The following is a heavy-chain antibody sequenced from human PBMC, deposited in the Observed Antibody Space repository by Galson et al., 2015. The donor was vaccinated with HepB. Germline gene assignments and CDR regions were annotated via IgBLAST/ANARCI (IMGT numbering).Heavy chain of an antibody. Sequence: SLRLSCAASGFTFRTYAMTWVRQAPGKGLEWVSAISDDGTITYYADSVKGRFAISRDNADHTVSLQMNSLRAEDTAIYYCAKLPHRDTGSSTRYFDLWGRGTLVTVSS. CDR2: ISDDGTIT. J-gene: IGHJ2*01. CDR1: GFTFRTYA. CDR3: AKLPHRDTGSSTRYFDL. D-gene: IGHD6-6*01. V-gene: IGHV3-23*01.